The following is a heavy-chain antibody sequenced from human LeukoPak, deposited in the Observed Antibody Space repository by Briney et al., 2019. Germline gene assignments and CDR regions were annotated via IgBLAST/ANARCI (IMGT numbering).Heavy chain of an antibody. J-gene: IGHJ4*02. Sequence: SETLSLTCTVSGGSISSSSYYWGWIRQPPGMGLEWIGSIYYSGSTYYNPSLKSRVTISVDTSKNQFSLKLSSVTAADTAVYYCARDLVGATWFDYWGQGTLVTVSS. V-gene: IGHV4-39*07. D-gene: IGHD1-26*01. CDR2: IYYSGST. CDR3: ARDLVGATWFDY. CDR1: GGSISSSSYY.